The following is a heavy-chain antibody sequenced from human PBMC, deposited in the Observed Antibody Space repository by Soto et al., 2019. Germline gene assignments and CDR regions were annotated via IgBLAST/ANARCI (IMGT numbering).Heavy chain of an antibody. V-gene: IGHV3-30-3*01. CDR3: ARRPYDSSGYYRPEDYYYGMDV. D-gene: IGHD3-22*01. J-gene: IGHJ6*02. Sequence: QVQLVESGGGVVQPGRSLRLSCAASGFTFSSYAMHWVRQAPGKGLEWVAVISYDGSNKYYADSVKGRFTISRDNSKNTLYLQMNSLRAEDTAVYYCARRPYDSSGYYRPEDYYYGMDVWGQGTTVTVSS. CDR2: ISYDGSNK. CDR1: GFTFSSYA.